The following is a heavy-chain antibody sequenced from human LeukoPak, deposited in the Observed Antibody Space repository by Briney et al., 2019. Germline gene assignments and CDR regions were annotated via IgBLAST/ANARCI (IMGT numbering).Heavy chain of an antibody. CDR2: ISAYNGNT. CDR3: ARFVGYGGPRAGMDV. J-gene: IGHJ6*02. CDR1: GYTFTSYG. Sequence: ASVKVSCKASGYTFTSYGISWVRQAPGQGLEWMGWISAYNGNTNYAQKLQGRVTMTTDTSTSTAYMELRSLRSDDTAVYYCARFVGYGGPRAGMDVWGQGTTVTVSS. V-gene: IGHV1-18*01. D-gene: IGHD4-23*01.